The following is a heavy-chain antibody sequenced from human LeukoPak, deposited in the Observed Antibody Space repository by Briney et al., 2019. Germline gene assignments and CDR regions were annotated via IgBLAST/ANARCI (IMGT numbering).Heavy chain of an antibody. Sequence: GGSLRLSCAASGFTFSSYAMHWVRQAPGKGLEWVAVISNDGSNKYYADSVKGRFTISRDNSKNTLYLQMNSLRAEDTAVYYCSRGLVGYYHDSSTYPDSWGQGTLVTVSS. CDR2: ISNDGSNK. CDR1: GFTFSSYA. V-gene: IGHV3-30-3*01. D-gene: IGHD3-22*01. J-gene: IGHJ4*02. CDR3: SRGLVGYYHDSSTYPDS.